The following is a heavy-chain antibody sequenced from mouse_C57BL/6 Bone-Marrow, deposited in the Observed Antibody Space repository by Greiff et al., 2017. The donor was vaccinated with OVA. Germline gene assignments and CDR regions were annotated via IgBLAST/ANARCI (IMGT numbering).Heavy chain of an antibody. Sequence: EVQLQQSGAELVRPGSSVKMSCKTSGYTFTSYGINWVKQRPGQGLEWIGYIYIGNGYTEYNEKFKGKATLTSDTSSSTAYMQLSSLTSEDSAIYFCARNSPYDYDPYWYFDVWGTGTTVTVSS. V-gene: IGHV1-58*01. J-gene: IGHJ1*03. CDR1: GYTFTSYG. CDR3: ARNSPYDYDPYWYFDV. CDR2: IYIGNGYT. D-gene: IGHD2-4*01.